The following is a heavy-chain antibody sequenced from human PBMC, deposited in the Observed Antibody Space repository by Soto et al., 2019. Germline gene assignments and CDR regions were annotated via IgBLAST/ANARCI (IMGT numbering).Heavy chain of an antibody. CDR2: INAGNGNT. CDR3: ARDMGIAVAGKGLSYYGMDV. Sequence: GASVKVSCKASGYTFTSYAMHWVRQAPGQRLEWMGWINAGNGNTKYSQKFQGRVTITRDTSASTAYMELSSLRSEDTAVYYCARDMGIAVAGKGLSYYGMDVWGQGTTVTVSS. D-gene: IGHD6-19*01. V-gene: IGHV1-3*01. CDR1: GYTFTSYA. J-gene: IGHJ6*02.